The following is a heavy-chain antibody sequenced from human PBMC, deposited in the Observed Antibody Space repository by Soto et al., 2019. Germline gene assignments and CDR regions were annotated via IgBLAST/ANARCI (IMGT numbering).Heavy chain of an antibody. J-gene: IGHJ4*02. V-gene: IGHV4-59*12. CDR2: VHYSGTT. CDR3: ARVPDY. Sequence: SETLSLTCTVPRGSISTYYWSWVRQPPGKGPEWIGYVHYSGTTNYNPSLESRVSMSVDTSKNQFSLKLSSVTAADTAVYYCARVPDYWGQGTLVTVS. CDR1: RGSISTYY.